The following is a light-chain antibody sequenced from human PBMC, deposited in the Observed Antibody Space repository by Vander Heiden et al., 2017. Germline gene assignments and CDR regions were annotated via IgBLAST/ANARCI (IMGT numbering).Light chain of an antibody. CDR2: GAS. J-gene: IGKJ4*01. CDR3: QQYYSYPVT. Sequence: AIRLTQSPSSFSASTGDRVTITCRASQGISSHLAWYQQKPGKAPKLLIYGASTWQRGVPSRFSGSGSGTDFTVTISFLQSEDFATYYCQQYYSYPVTFGGGTKVEIK. V-gene: IGKV1-8*01. CDR1: QGISSH.